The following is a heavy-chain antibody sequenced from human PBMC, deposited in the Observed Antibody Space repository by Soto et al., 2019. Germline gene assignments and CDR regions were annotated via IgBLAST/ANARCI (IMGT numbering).Heavy chain of an antibody. J-gene: IGHJ4*02. CDR1: GFTFSSYW. CDR2: IKQDGSEK. Sequence: GGSLRLSCAASGFTFSSYWMSWVRQAPGKGLEWVANIKQDGSEKYYVDSVKGRFTISRDNAKNSLYLQMNSLRAEDTAVYYCARFGGSYYLVPFDYWGQGTLVTVSS. D-gene: IGHD1-26*01. V-gene: IGHV3-7*05. CDR3: ARFGGSYYLVPFDY.